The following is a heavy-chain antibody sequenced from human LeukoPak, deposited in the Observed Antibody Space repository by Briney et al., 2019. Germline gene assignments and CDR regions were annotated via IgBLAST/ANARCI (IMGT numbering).Heavy chain of an antibody. Sequence: SETLSLTCTVSGYSISSGYYWGWIRQPPGKGLEWIGTIYHSGSTYYNPSLKSRVTISVDTSKNQFSLKLTSVTAADTAVYYCARVRGYCSSTICYRYYFDYWGQGTLVTISS. J-gene: IGHJ4*02. V-gene: IGHV4-38-2*02. D-gene: IGHD2-2*01. CDR1: GYSISSGYY. CDR2: IYHSGST. CDR3: ARVRGYCSSTICYRYYFDY.